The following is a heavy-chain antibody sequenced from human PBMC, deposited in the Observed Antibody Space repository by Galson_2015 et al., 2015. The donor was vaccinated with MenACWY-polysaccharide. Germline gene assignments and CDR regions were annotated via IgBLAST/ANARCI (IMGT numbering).Heavy chain of an antibody. J-gene: IGHJ4*02. D-gene: IGHD3-22*01. CDR2: IRSKANSYAT. CDR1: GFTFSGPA. CDR3: TCPRAGSGYCG. V-gene: IGHV3-73*01. Sequence: SLRLSCAASGFTFSGPAMHWVRQASGKGLEWVGRIRSKANSYATAYAASVKGRFTTSRDDSKNTAYLQMNSLKTEDTAVYYCTCPRAGSGYCGWGQGTLVTVSS.